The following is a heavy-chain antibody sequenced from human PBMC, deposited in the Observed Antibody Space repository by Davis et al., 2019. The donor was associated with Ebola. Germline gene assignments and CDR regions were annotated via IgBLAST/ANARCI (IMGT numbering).Heavy chain of an antibody. J-gene: IGHJ5*01. CDR1: GFTFSTYS. CDR3: ARDHYDSSAHNWFDS. CDR2: ISSSSYI. D-gene: IGHD3-22*01. Sequence: PGGSLRLSCAASGFTFSTYSMNWVRQAPGKGLEWVSSISSSSYIYYADSVKGRFTISRDNSKNTLYLQMNSLRAEDTAVYYCARDHYDSSAHNWFDSWGQGTLVTVSS. V-gene: IGHV3-21*01.